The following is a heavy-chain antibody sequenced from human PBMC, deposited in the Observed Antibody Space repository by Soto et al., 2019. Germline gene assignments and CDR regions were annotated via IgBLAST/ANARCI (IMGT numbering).Heavy chain of an antibody. V-gene: IGHV3-23*01. CDR3: VRDLYRSATMPCLDH. CDR1: GFTFINYA. J-gene: IGHJ4*02. Sequence: GGSLRLSCEASGFTFINYAMSWVRQSPGKGLEWVSSISDTGGDSYYADSMDGRFTVSRDNSKNTLYLQINSLRAEDTAIYYCVRDLYRSATMPCLDHWGQGALVTFSS. CDR2: ISDTGGDS. D-gene: IGHD1-1*01.